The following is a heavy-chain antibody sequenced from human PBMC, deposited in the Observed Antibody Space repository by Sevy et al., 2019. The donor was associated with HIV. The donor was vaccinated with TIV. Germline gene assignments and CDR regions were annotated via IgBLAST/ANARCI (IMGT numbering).Heavy chain of an antibody. Sequence: SETLSLTCAVSGGSISSGGYSWSWIRQPPGKGLEWIGYIYHSGSTYYNPSLKSRVTISVDRSKNQFSLKRSSVTAADTAVYYCAREGAAAGFDYWGQGTLVTVSS. CDR2: IYHSGST. CDR1: GGSISSGGYS. V-gene: IGHV4-30-2*01. CDR3: AREGAAAGFDY. J-gene: IGHJ4*02. D-gene: IGHD6-13*01.